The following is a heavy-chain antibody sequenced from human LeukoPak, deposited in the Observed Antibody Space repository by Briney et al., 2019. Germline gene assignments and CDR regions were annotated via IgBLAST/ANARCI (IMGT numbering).Heavy chain of an antibody. V-gene: IGHV3-21*04. Sequence: GGSLRLSCEASRFSFSDYDMIWVRQAPGKGLEWVSSISRSGVYTYYADSLKGRFTISRDNANNSLFLQMNSLRAEDTAVYYCARAHYGPDYWGQGTLVTVSS. CDR1: RFSFSDYD. CDR2: ISRSGVYT. CDR3: ARAHYGPDY. J-gene: IGHJ4*02. D-gene: IGHD4-17*01.